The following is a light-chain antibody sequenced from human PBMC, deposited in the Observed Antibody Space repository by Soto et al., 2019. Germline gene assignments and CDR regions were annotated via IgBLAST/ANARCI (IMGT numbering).Light chain of an antibody. J-gene: IGLJ2*01. CDR2: EGS. CDR3: CSYAGSVV. CDR1: SSDVGSYNL. Sequence: QSVLTQPASVSGSPGQSITLSCTGTSSDVGSYNLVSWYQQHPGKAPKLMIYEGSKRPSGVSNRFSGSKSGNTASLTISGLQDEDEADYYCCSYAGSVVFGGGTKLTVL. V-gene: IGLV2-23*01.